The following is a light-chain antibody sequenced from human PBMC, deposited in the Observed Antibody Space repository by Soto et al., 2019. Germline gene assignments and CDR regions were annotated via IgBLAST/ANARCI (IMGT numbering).Light chain of an antibody. Sequence: QSVLTQPPSASGTPGQRVTNSCSGSSSNIGSNYVYWYQQLPGTAPKLLIYRNNQRPSGVPDRFSGSKSGTSASLAISGLRSEDEADYYCAAWDDSLSALWVFGGGTKLTVL. CDR3: AAWDDSLSALWV. J-gene: IGLJ3*02. CDR2: RNN. CDR1: SSNIGSNY. V-gene: IGLV1-47*01.